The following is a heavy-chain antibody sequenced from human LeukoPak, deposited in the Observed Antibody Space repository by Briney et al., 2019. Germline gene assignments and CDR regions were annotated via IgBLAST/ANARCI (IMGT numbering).Heavy chain of an antibody. CDR1: GYNFNIYG. CDR2: ISDYNGNT. CDR3: ARHGLPGSGSYSFVDF. D-gene: IGHD3-10*01. V-gene: IGHV1-18*04. Sequence: ASVKVSCKASGYNFNIYGINWVRQAPGQGLEWMGWISDYNGNTDYAQKLQGRLTLTTDTSTSTAYMELRSLTFDDTAMYYCARHGLPGSGSYSFVDFWGQGTLITVSS. J-gene: IGHJ4*02.